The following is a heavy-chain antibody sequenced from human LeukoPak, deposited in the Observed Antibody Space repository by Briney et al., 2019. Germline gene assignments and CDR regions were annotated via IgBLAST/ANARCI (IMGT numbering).Heavy chain of an antibody. CDR2: IIPIFGTA. V-gene: IGHV1-69*05. D-gene: IGHD3-22*01. CDR3: ARGQTASYYDSSGYLSNI. Sequence: SVKVSCKASGGTFSSYAISWVRQAPGQGLKWMGGIIPIFGTANYAQKFQGRVTITTDESTSTAYMELSSLRSEDTAVYYCARGQTASYYDSSGYLSNIWGQGTMVTVSS. J-gene: IGHJ3*02. CDR1: GGTFSSYA.